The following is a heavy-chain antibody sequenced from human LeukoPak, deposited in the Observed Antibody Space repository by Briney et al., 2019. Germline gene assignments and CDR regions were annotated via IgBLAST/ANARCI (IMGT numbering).Heavy chain of an antibody. CDR2: IYTSGST. V-gene: IGHV4-61*02. CDR1: GGSISSGSYY. Sequence: SETLSLTCTVSGGSISSGSYYWSWIRQPAGKGLEWIGRIYTSGSTNYNPSLKSRVTISVDTSKNQFSLKLSSVTAADTAVYYCSGVPAAPTYYYYYMDVWAKGPRSPSP. CDR3: SGVPAAPTYYYYYMDV. D-gene: IGHD2-2*01. J-gene: IGHJ6*03.